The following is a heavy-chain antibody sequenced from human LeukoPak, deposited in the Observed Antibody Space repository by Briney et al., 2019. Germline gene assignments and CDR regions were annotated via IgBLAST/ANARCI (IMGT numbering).Heavy chain of an antibody. D-gene: IGHD6-19*01. V-gene: IGHV3-74*01. CDR1: GFTFSSYW. Sequence: GGSLRLSCAASGFTFSSYWMRCVREAPGKGLVWVSRINSDDSSTGYADSVKGRFTITRDNANNTLYLQMNSLRDEDTAVYYCARGGFYSSGLIDYWGQGTLVTVSS. J-gene: IGHJ4*02. CDR3: ARGGFYSSGLIDY. CDR2: INSDDSST.